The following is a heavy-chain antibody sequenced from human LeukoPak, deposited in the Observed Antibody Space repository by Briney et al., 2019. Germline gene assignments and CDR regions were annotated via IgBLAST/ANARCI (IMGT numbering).Heavy chain of an antibody. CDR3: ARVTYYYDSSGYKEVYYFDY. Sequence: SETLSLTCTVSGGSISSSSYYWGWIRQPPGKGLEWIGSIYYSGSTYYNPSLKSRVTISVDRSKNQFSLKLSSVTAADTAVYYCARVTYYYDSSGYKEVYYFDYWGQGTLVTVSS. V-gene: IGHV4-39*07. J-gene: IGHJ4*02. D-gene: IGHD3-22*01. CDR1: GGSISSSSYY. CDR2: IYYSGST.